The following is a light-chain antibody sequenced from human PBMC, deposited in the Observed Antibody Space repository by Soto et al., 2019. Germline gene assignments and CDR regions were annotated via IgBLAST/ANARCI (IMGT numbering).Light chain of an antibody. V-gene: IGKV3-15*01. CDR2: GAS. CDR1: QSVSSN. J-gene: IGKJ2*01. CDR3: HQYDDGPYT. Sequence: EIVMTPSPAPLSPSPGGRATLSCRASQSVSSNVAWYQQIPGQTPRLLIYGASTRATGIPVRFSGSGSGTEFTLTISSLQSEDFAVYYCHQYDDGPYTFGQGTKVDIK.